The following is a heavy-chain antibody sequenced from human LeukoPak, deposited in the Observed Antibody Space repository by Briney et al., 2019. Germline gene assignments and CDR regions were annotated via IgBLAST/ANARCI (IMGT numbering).Heavy chain of an antibody. CDR3: AREVRYSNYRNFDY. CDR1: GYTFTAYY. J-gene: IGHJ4*02. CDR2: INPKSGGT. V-gene: IGHV1-2*02. Sequence: ASVKVSRKASGYTFTAYYIQWVRQAPGQGLEWMGWINPKSGGTNYAQKFQGRVTMTRDTSISTAYMELSRLRSDDTAVYYCAREVRYSNYRNFDYWGQGTLVTVSS. D-gene: IGHD4-4*01.